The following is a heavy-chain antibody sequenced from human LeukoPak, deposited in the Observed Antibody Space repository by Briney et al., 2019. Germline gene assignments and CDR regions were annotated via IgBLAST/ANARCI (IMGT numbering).Heavy chain of an antibody. D-gene: IGHD5-12*01. CDR1: GYTFTSYG. V-gene: IGHV1-18*01. J-gene: IGHJ3*02. CDR2: ISAYNGNT. Sequence: ASVKVSCKASGYTFTSYGISWVRQAPGQGLEWMGWISAYNGNTNYAQKFQGRVTKTTDTSTSTAYMELRSLRSEDTAVYYCARDWPGGYADIWGQGTMVTVSS. CDR3: ARDWPGGYADI.